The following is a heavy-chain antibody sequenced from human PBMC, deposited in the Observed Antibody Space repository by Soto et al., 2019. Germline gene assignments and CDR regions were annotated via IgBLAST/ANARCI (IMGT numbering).Heavy chain of an antibody. Sequence: SVTMSVDCFGWSADTGISGHYPPSARQNPGKGLEWIGYIYYGGVTYYSPSLKSRVIISIDTSKNQFSLKLSSVTAADTAVYYCAANEYYYDSSGYSAWVTAFDIWGQGTMVT. CDR2: IYYGGVT. CDR3: AANEYYYDSSGYSAWVTAFDI. D-gene: IGHD3-22*01. CDR1: SADTGISGHY. J-gene: IGHJ3*02. V-gene: IGHV4-31*03.